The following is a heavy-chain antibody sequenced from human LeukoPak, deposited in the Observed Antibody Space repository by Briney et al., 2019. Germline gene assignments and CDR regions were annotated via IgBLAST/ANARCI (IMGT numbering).Heavy chain of an antibody. D-gene: IGHD3-3*01. Sequence: GASVKVSCKASGYTFTSYGISWVRQAPGQGLEWMGRISAYNGNTNYAQKLQGRVTMTTDTSTSTAYMELRSLRSDDTAVYYCARAYYDFWSGYYIGGELWYYYMDVWGKGTTVTVSS. CDR3: ARAYYDFWSGYYIGGELWYYYMDV. CDR2: ISAYNGNT. V-gene: IGHV1-18*01. J-gene: IGHJ6*03. CDR1: GYTFTSYG.